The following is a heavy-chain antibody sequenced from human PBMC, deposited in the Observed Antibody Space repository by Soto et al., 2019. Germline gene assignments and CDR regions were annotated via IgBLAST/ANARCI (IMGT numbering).Heavy chain of an antibody. CDR2: IYYSGST. Sequence: SETLSLTCTVSGGSVSSGSYYWSWIRQPPGKGLEWIGYIYYSGSTNYNPSLKGRVTMSVDTSKNQFSLKLTSVNTADTAIYYCTRGGDPYKTGHWGQGTLVTV. D-gene: IGHD2-21*01. J-gene: IGHJ4*02. CDR1: GGSVSSGSYY. V-gene: IGHV4-61*01. CDR3: TRGGDPYKTGH.